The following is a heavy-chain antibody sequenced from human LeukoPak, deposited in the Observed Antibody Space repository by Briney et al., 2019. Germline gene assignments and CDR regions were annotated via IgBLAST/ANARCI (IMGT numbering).Heavy chain of an antibody. J-gene: IGHJ6*03. CDR2: IYTSGST. Sequence: PSETLSLTCTVSGGSISSYYWSWIRQPAGKGLEWIGRIYTSGSTNYNPSLKSRVTMSVDTSKNQFSLKLSSVTAADTAVYYCARLLRNIAVARRNYYYYYMDVWGKGTTVTISS. V-gene: IGHV4-4*07. CDR1: GGSISSYY. D-gene: IGHD6-19*01. CDR3: ARLLRNIAVARRNYYYYYMDV.